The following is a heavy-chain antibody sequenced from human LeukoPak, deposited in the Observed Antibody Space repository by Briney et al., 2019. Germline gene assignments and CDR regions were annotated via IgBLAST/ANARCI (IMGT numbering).Heavy chain of an antibody. D-gene: IGHD5-24*01. CDR3: AREIGPIQLHLWGSAFDY. CDR1: GYTFTSYY. CDR2: INPSGGST. Sequence: ASVKVSCKASGYTFTSYYMHWVRQAPGQGLEWMGIINPSGGSTSYAQKFQGRVTMTRDMSTSTAYMELSSLRSEDTAVYYCAREIGPIQLHLWGSAFDYWGQGTLVTVSS. V-gene: IGHV1-46*01. J-gene: IGHJ4*02.